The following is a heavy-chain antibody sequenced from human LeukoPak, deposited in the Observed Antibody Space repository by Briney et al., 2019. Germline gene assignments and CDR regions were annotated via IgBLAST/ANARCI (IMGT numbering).Heavy chain of an antibody. V-gene: IGHV4-39*07. CDR2: IYYSGST. J-gene: IGHJ4*02. Sequence: SETLSLTCTVSGGSISVSYYYWGWIRQPPGKGLEWIGSIYYSGSTYYNPSLKSRVTISVDTSKNQFSLKLSSVTAADTAVYYCARDFTVGDFDYWGQGTLVTVSS. CDR3: ARDFTVGDFDY. CDR1: GGSISVSYYY. D-gene: IGHD4-23*01.